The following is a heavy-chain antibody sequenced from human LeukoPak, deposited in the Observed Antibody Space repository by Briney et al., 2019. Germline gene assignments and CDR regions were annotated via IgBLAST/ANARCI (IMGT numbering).Heavy chain of an antibody. J-gene: IGHJ5*02. Sequence: PSETLSLTCTVSGGSISSYYWSWIRQPPGKGLEWIGRIYTSGSTNYNPSLKSRVTISVDTSKNQFSLKLSSVTAADTAVYYCARDIGYCSSTSCPRVDNWFDPWGQGTLVTVSS. V-gene: IGHV4-4*08. CDR3: ARDIGYCSSTSCPRVDNWFDP. D-gene: IGHD2-2*01. CDR1: GGSISSYY. CDR2: IYTSGST.